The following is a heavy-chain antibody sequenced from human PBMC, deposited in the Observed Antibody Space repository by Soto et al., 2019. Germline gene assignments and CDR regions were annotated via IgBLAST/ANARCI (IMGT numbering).Heavy chain of an antibody. CDR2: IHYSGST. CDR3: AKERGLDY. J-gene: IGHJ4*02. CDR1: GDSISSYY. V-gene: IGHV4-59*12. Sequence: SETLSLTCTVSGDSISSYYWSWIRQPPGKGLEWIGYIHYSGSTNYNPSLKSRVTISVDTSKNQFSLRLSSVTAADTAVYYCAKERGLDYWSQGTLVTVPS.